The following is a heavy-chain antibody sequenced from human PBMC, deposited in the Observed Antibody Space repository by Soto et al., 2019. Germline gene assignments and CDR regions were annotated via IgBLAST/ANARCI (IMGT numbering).Heavy chain of an antibody. CDR2: ISYDGSNK. Sequence: PGGSLRLSCAASGFTFSSYGMHWVRQAPGKGLEWVAVISYDGSNKYYADYVKGRFTISRDNSKNTLYLQMNSLRAEDTAVYYCARTDYDYIWGSFYYFDYWGQGTLVTVSS. CDR3: ARTDYDYIWGSFYYFDY. CDR1: GFTFSSYG. V-gene: IGHV3-30*03. J-gene: IGHJ4*02. D-gene: IGHD3-16*01.